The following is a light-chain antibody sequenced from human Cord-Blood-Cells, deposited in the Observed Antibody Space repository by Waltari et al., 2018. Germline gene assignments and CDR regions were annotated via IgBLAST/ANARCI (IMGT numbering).Light chain of an antibody. Sequence: SSELTQDPAVSVALGQTVRITCQGDSLRSHYARWYQQKPGQAPVLVTYGKNNRPPVIPDRFSGASSGNTASLTITGAQAEDEADYYCNSRDSSGNHWVFGGGTKLTVL. V-gene: IGLV3-19*01. CDR1: SLRSHY. CDR2: GKN. CDR3: NSRDSSGNHWV. J-gene: IGLJ3*02.